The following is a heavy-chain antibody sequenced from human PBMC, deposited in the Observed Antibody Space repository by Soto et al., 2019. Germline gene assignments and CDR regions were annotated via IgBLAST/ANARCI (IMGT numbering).Heavy chain of an antibody. CDR3: ARGGYSYGLLPLDY. J-gene: IGHJ4*02. D-gene: IGHD5-18*01. V-gene: IGHV4-59*01. Sequence: SETLSLTCTVSGGSISSYYWSWIRQPPGKGLEWSGYIYYSGSTNYNPSLKSRVTISVDTSKSQFSLKLSSVTAADTAVYYCARGGYSYGLLPLDYWGQGTLVAVSS. CDR1: GGSISSYY. CDR2: IYYSGST.